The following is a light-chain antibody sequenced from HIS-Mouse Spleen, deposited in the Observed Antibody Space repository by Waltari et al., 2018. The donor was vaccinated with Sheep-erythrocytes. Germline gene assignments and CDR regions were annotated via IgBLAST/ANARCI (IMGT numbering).Light chain of an antibody. CDR3: QQYYSYPWT. Sequence: AIRMTQSPSSLSASTGDRVTITCRASQGISSYLAWYQQKPGKAPKLLIYDASTLQSGVPSRFSGSGSGTDFTLTLSCLQSEDFATYYCQQYYSYPWTFGQGTKVEIK. CDR1: QGISSY. CDR2: DAS. J-gene: IGKJ1*01. V-gene: IGKV1-8*01.